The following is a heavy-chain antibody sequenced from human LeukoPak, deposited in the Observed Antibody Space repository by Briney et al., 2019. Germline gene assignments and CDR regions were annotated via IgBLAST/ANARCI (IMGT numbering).Heavy chain of an antibody. CDR2: MNPNSGNT. D-gene: IGHD6-19*01. CDR1: GYTFTSYD. V-gene: IGHV1-8*01. CDR3: ARRSQAGGTGIGY. Sequence: GASVKVSCKASGYTFTSYDINWVRQATGQGLEWMGWMNPNSGNTGSAQKFQGRLTMTRNTSISTAYMELSSLRSEDTAVYYCARRSQAGGTGIGYWGQGTLVTVSP. J-gene: IGHJ4*02.